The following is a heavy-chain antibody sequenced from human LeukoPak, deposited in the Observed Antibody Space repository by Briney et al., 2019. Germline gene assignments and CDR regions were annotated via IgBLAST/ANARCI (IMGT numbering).Heavy chain of an antibody. CDR2: SNGGNGNT. Sequence: ASVTVSCKASGYTFTNYVMHWVRQAPGQRLEWMGWSNGGNGNTKYSQKFQGRVTITRDTSASTAYMELSSLRSEDTAVYYCARDPLFCSGGSCIPYYYGLDVWGKGTTVTVSS. CDR1: GYTFTNYV. CDR3: ARDPLFCSGGSCIPYYYGLDV. V-gene: IGHV1-3*01. J-gene: IGHJ6*04. D-gene: IGHD2-15*01.